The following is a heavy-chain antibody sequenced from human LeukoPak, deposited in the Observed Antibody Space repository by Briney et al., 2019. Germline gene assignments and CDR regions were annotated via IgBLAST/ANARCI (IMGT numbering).Heavy chain of an antibody. J-gene: IGHJ4*02. V-gene: IGHV3-9*01. Sequence: GGSLTLSCAASGFTFDDYAMHWVRQAPGKGLEWVSGISWNSGSIGYADSVKGRFTISRDNAKNSLYLQMNSLRAEDTALYYCARELTTFDYWGQGTLVTVSS. CDR3: ARELTTFDY. CDR2: ISWNSGSI. D-gene: IGHD1-26*01. CDR1: GFTFDDYA.